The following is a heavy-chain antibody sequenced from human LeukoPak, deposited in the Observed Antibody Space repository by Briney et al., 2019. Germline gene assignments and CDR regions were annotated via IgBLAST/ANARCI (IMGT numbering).Heavy chain of an antibody. CDR2: ISYDGSNK. Sequence: PGGSLRLPCAASGFTFSSYAMHWVRQAPGKGLEWVAVISYDGSNKYYADSVKGRFTISRDNSKNTLYLQMNSLRAEDTAVYYCARDSFDYHDSSGYYGYWGQGTLVTVSS. CDR3: ARDSFDYHDSSGYYGY. D-gene: IGHD3-22*01. V-gene: IGHV3-30-3*01. J-gene: IGHJ4*02. CDR1: GFTFSSYA.